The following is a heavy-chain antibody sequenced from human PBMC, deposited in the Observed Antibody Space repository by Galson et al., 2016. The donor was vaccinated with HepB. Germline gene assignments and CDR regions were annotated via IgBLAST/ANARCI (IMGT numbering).Heavy chain of an antibody. D-gene: IGHD6-6*01. V-gene: IGHV3-23*01. CDR1: GFTFGIYA. CDR3: AKDGGPEYGGSSRAPYYCDY. J-gene: IGHJ4*02. CDR2: ISSSGDRV. Sequence: SLRLSCAVSGFTFGIYAMSWVRQAPGKGLEWVSAISSSGDRVYYAYSVKGRFTISRDNSKNTLCLQMNSLRAEDAAVYYCAKDGGPEYGGSSRAPYYCDYWGQGTLVTVSS.